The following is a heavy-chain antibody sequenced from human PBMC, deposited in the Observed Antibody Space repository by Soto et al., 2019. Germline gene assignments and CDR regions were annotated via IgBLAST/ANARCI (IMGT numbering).Heavy chain of an antibody. V-gene: IGHV3-30*03. CDR2: ISYDGTNK. CDR1: GFTFSEFG. D-gene: IGHD3-10*01. J-gene: IGHJ6*02. CDR3: ARDRGYYSSGTAVLYYGMDV. Sequence: GGSLRLSCAASGFTFSEFGLHWIRQAPGKGLEWVAVISYDGTNKYYVDSVKGRFTISRENSKNTVYLQMNSLRAEDTAVYHCARDRGYYSSGTAVLYYGMDVWGQGTTVTVSS.